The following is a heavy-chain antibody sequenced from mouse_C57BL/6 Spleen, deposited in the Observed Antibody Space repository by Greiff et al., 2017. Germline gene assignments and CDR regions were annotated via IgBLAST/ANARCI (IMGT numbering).Heavy chain of an antibody. Sequence: VQLQQPGAELVRPGSSVKLYCKASGYTFTSYWMHWVKQRPIQGLEWIGNIDPSDSETHYNQKFKDKATLTVDKSSSTAYMQLSSLTSEDSAVYYCARLDDYDAYAMDYWGQGTSVTVSS. J-gene: IGHJ4*01. CDR1: GYTFTSYW. CDR2: IDPSDSET. D-gene: IGHD2-4*01. CDR3: ARLDDYDAYAMDY. V-gene: IGHV1-52*01.